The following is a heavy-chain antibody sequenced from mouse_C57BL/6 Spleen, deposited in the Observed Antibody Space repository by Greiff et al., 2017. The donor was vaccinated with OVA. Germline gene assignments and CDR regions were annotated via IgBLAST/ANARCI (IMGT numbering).Heavy chain of an antibody. J-gene: IGHJ3*01. D-gene: IGHD2-5*01. Sequence: EVQLVESGGGLVKPGGSLKLSCAASGFTFSSYAMSWVRQTPEKRLEWVATISDGGSYTYYPDNLKGRFTISRDNAKNNLYLQMSHLKSEDTAMYYCARAYYTNTGFAYWGQGTLVTVSA. CDR3: ARAYYTNTGFAY. V-gene: IGHV5-4*01. CDR2: ISDGGSYT. CDR1: GFTFSSYA.